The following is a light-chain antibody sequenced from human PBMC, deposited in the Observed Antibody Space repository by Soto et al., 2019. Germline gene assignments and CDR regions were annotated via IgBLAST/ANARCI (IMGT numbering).Light chain of an antibody. CDR2: DNN. CDR1: ASNIGNDY. V-gene: IGLV1-51*01. J-gene: IGLJ1*01. Sequence: QSALTQPPSVSAAPGHKVTISCSGTASNIGNDYVSWYQQPPGEAPQLLIYDNNRRPSGIPDRFSGYRSDTSATLGITGLQTGDEADYYCGDWDSSLNVYVFGTGTKVTVL. CDR3: GDWDSSLNVYV.